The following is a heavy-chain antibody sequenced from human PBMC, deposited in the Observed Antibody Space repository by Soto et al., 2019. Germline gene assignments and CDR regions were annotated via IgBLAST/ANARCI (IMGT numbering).Heavy chain of an antibody. Sequence: EVQLLESGGGLVQPGGSLRLSCAASGFTFSSYAMSWVRQAPGKGLEWVSTISGSGGSTYYADSVKGRFTISRDNSKNTLYLQMNSLRAEDTAVYYCAKNYVGATTSDLIDYWGQGTLVTVSS. V-gene: IGHV3-23*01. J-gene: IGHJ4*02. CDR2: ISGSGGST. CDR3: AKNYVGATTSDLIDY. CDR1: GFTFSSYA. D-gene: IGHD1-26*01.